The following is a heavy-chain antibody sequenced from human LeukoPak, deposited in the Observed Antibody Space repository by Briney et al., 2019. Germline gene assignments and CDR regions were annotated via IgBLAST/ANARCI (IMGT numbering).Heavy chain of an antibody. CDR2: INSDGSWT. CDR1: GNYW. CDR3: VSFYEAY. J-gene: IGHJ4*02. V-gene: IGHV3-74*01. Sequence: GGSLRLSCAASGNYWMHWVRQAPGKGLVWVSHINSDGSWTSYADSVKGRFTISRDNAKNTVYLQMNNLRAEDTAVYYCVSFYEAYWGRGTLVTVSS. D-gene: IGHD2/OR15-2a*01.